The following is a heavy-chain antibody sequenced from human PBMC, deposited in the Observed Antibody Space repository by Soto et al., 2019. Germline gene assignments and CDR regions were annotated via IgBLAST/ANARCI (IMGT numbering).Heavy chain of an antibody. Sequence: SQTLSLTCAISGDSVSSSSAAWNWIRQSPSRGLEWLGRTYYRSKWYNDYAVSVKSRITINPDTSKNQFSLQLNSVTPEDTAVYYCARRPERGVAAAGTYYYRMDVWGQGTTVTVSS. V-gene: IGHV6-1*01. J-gene: IGHJ6*02. CDR3: ARRPERGVAAAGTYYYRMDV. CDR2: TYYRSKWYN. D-gene: IGHD6-13*01. CDR1: GDSVSSSSAA.